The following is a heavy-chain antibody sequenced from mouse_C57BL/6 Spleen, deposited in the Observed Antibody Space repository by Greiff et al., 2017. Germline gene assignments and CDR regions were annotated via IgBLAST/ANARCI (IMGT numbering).Heavy chain of an antibody. CDR2: IDPETGGT. CDR1: GYTFTDYE. J-gene: IGHJ2*01. V-gene: IGHV1-15*01. CDR3: TRPYYGSSYDCDY. D-gene: IGHD1-1*01. Sequence: QVQLQQSGAELVRPGASVTLSCKASGYTFTDYEMHWVKQTPVHGLEWIGAIDPETGGTAYNQKFKGKAILTADKSSSTAYMELRSLTSEDSAVYYCTRPYYGSSYDCDYWGQGTTLTVSS.